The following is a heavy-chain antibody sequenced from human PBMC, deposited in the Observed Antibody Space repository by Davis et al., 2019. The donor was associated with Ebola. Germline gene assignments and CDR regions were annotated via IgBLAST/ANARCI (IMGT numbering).Heavy chain of an antibody. CDR1: GYTFTSYD. CDR3: ARAARREGYNS. D-gene: IGHD5-24*01. J-gene: IGHJ4*02. V-gene: IGHV1-8*01. CDR2: MNPNSGNT. Sequence: ASVQVSCKASGYTFTSYDINWVRQATGQGLEWMGWMNPNSGNTGYAQKFQGRVTMTRDTSISTAYMEVSSLRSEDTAVYYCARAARREGYNSWGQGTLVTVSS.